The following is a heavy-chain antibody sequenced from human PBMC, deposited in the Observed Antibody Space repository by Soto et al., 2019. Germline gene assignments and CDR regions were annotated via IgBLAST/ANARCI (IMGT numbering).Heavy chain of an antibody. V-gene: IGHV1-69*12. CDR1: GGTFSSYA. CDR2: IIPIFGTA. J-gene: IGHJ6*02. Sequence: QVQLVQSGAEVKKPGSSVKVSCKASGGTFSSYAISWVRQAPGQGLEWMGGIIPIFGTANYAQKFQGRVTITADESTGTGYLGVGSLRSEDTAVYYCARVGYVSSGYPPSHYYYYGMDVWGQGTTVTVSS. D-gene: IGHD3-22*01. CDR3: ARVGYVSSGYPPSHYYYYGMDV.